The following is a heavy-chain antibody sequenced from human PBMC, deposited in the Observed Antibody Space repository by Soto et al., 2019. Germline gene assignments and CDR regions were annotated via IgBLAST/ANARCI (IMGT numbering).Heavy chain of an antibody. CDR1: GGSFSGYY. V-gene: IGHV4-34*01. CDR2: INHSGST. D-gene: IGHD3-3*01. CDR3: ARGGKKVRGFLEWLRVRAFDY. J-gene: IGHJ4*02. Sequence: SETLSLTCAVYGGSFSGYYWSWIRQPPGKGLEWIGEINHSGSTNYNPSLKSRVTISVDTSKNQFSLKLSSVTAADTAVYYCARGGKKVRGFLEWLRVRAFDYWGQGTLVTVSS.